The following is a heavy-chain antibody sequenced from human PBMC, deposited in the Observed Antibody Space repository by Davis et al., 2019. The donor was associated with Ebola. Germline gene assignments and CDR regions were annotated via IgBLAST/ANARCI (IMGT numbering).Heavy chain of an antibody. CDR3: AREVGAGHFDY. CDR2: IYYSGST. J-gene: IGHJ4*02. V-gene: IGHV4-59*01. CDR1: GGSISSYY. D-gene: IGHD1-26*01. Sequence: PSETLSLTCTVSGGSISSYYWSWIRQPPGKGLEWIGYIYYSGSTNYNPSLKSRVTISVDTSKNQFSLKLSSVTAADTAVYYCAREVGAGHFDYWGQGTLVTVSS.